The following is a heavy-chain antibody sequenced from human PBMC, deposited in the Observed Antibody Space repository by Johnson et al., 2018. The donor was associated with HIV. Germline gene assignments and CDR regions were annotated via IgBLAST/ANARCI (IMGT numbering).Heavy chain of an antibody. CDR3: VRDRGTVVIWSDAFDM. D-gene: IGHD3-22*01. V-gene: IGHV3-66*01. Sequence: VQLVESGGGLVKPGGSLRLSCAASGFTFSDYYMSWIRQAPGKGLEWVSLIYRGGSTYYADSVKGRFTISRDNSKNTLYLQMNSLRAEDTAVYFCVRDRGTVVIWSDAFDMWGQGTMVTVSS. J-gene: IGHJ3*02. CDR1: GFTFSDYY. CDR2: IYRGGST.